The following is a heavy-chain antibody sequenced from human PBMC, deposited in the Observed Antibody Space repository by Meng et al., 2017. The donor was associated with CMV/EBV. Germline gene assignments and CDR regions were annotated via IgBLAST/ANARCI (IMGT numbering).Heavy chain of an antibody. J-gene: IGHJ4*02. CDR2: ISGGGDST. CDR1: GCTFSSCA. Sequence: ASGCTFSSCAMTWVRQVPGKGLERVSAISGGGDSTYYADSVRGRFTISRDNSKNTLYLQMNSLRAEDTAVYYCAKNLGIGGRTPFDYWGRGTLVTVSS. V-gene: IGHV3-23*01. D-gene: IGHD3-16*01. CDR3: AKNLGIGGRTPFDY.